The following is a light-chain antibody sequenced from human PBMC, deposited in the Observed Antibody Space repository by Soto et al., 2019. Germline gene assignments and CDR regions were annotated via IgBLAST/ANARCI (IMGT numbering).Light chain of an antibody. Sequence: QSVLTQPASVSGSPGQTIAISCTGTSSDVGGYNSVSWYQHHPGKAPKLMIYDVNYRPSGISDRFSGSKSGNTASLTISGLQAEDEAEYYCSSYTSSSTLVFGTGTKVTVL. CDR2: DVN. V-gene: IGLV2-14*03. CDR3: SSYTSSSTLV. CDR1: SSDVGGYNS. J-gene: IGLJ1*01.